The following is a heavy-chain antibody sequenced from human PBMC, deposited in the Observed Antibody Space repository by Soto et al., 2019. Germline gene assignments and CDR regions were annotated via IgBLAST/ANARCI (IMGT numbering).Heavy chain of an antibody. D-gene: IGHD1-1*01. V-gene: IGHV4-34*01. J-gene: IGHJ4*02. CDR3: ARFSVVHDLPLDY. CDR2: INHSGST. Sequence: SETLSLTCAVYGGSFSGYYWSWIRQPPGKGLEWIGEINHSGSTNYNPSLKSRVTISVDTSKSQFSLKLSSVTAADTAVYYCARFSVVHDLPLDYWGQGTLVTVSS. CDR1: GGSFSGYY.